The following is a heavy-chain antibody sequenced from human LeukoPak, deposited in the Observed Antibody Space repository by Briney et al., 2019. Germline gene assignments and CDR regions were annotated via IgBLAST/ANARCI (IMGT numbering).Heavy chain of an antibody. CDR2: IYHSGST. CDR1: GGSISSGGYS. V-gene: IGHV4-30-2*01. J-gene: IGHJ6*02. Sequence: SQTLSLTCAVSGGSISSGGYSWSWIRQPPGKGLEWIGYIYHSGSTYYNPALKSRVTISVGKSKNQFSWKLSSVTAAETAVYDCAREPYSYDSSGYPVHYYGMDVWGQGTTVTVSS. CDR3: AREPYSYDSSGYPVHYYGMDV. D-gene: IGHD3-22*01.